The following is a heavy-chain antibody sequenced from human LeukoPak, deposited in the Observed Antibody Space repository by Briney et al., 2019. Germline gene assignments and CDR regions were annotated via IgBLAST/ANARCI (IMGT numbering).Heavy chain of an antibody. D-gene: IGHD3-16*01. J-gene: IGHJ5*01. CDR3: ARVDAGLGGGGHWFDP. CDR2: IKQDGSEK. CDR1: GFTFSSYW. V-gene: IGHV3-7*01. Sequence: PGGSLRLSCAASGFTFSSYWMSWVRQAPGKGLEWVANIKQDGSEKYYVDSVKGRFTISRDNAKNSLYLQMNSLRAEDTAVYYCARVDAGLGGGGHWFDPWGQGTLVTVSS.